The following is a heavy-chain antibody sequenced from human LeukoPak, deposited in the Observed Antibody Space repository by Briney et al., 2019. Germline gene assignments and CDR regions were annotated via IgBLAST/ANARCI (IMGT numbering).Heavy chain of an antibody. Sequence: GGSLRLSCITSGFAFNTYAMHWVRQAPGKGLEWISYISPASNTIYYADSVKGRFTISRDNAKNSVFLQMSSLRDEDTAVYYCARDRVGATDYFDYWGQGTLVTVSS. CDR3: ARDRVGATDYFDY. D-gene: IGHD1-26*01. V-gene: IGHV3-48*02. CDR2: ISPASNTI. J-gene: IGHJ4*02. CDR1: GFAFNTYA.